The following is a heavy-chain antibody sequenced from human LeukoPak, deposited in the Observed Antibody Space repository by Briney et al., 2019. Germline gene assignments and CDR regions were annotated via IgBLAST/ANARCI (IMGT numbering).Heavy chain of an antibody. CDR3: AKDMAWELPSKGMDV. J-gene: IGHJ6*02. V-gene: IGHV3-43*02. Sequence: PGGSLRLSCAASGFTFADYAMHWVRQAPGQGLKWVSLISGDGGSTYYADSVKGRFTISRDNSKNSLYLQMNSLRTEDTALYHCAKDMAWELPSKGMDVWGQGTTVTVSS. D-gene: IGHD1-26*01. CDR1: GFTFADYA. CDR2: ISGDGGST.